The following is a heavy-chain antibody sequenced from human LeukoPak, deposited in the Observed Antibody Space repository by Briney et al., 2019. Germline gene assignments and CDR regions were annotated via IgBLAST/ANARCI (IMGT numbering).Heavy chain of an antibody. D-gene: IGHD5-12*01. Sequence: SETLSLTCTVSGGSISSYYWSWIRQPPGKGLEWIGYIYYSGSTNYNPSLKSRVTISVDTSKNQFSLKLSSVTAADTAVYYCARQSKANYLDYWGQGTLVTVSS. CDR1: GGSISSYY. V-gene: IGHV4-59*08. CDR2: IYYSGST. CDR3: ARQSKANYLDY. J-gene: IGHJ4*02.